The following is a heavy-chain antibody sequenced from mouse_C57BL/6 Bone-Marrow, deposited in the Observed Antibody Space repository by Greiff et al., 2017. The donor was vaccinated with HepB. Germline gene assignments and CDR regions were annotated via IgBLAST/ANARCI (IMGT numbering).Heavy chain of an antibody. Sequence: VQLQQSGTVLARPGASVKMSCKTSGYTFTSYWMHWVKQRPGQGLEWIGAIYPGNSDTSYNQKFKGKAKLTAVTSASTAYMELSSLTNEDSAVYYCTRSVWGRYYFDYWGQGTTLTVSS. CDR1: GYTFTSYW. D-gene: IGHD2-10*02. CDR3: TRSVWGRYYFDY. CDR2: IYPGNSDT. J-gene: IGHJ2*01. V-gene: IGHV1-5*01.